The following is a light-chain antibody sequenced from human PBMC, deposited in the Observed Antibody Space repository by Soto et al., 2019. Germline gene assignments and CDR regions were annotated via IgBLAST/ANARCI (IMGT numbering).Light chain of an antibody. J-gene: IGLJ2*01. CDR2: ADN. Sequence: QYVLTQTPSVSGAPGQKITMSCTGSSSNIGAGYDVHWYQQVPGAAPRLLIYADNNRPSGVPDRFSASKSGTSASLAITGLQGEDEANYYCQSYDTSLSGVIFGAGTKVTVL. CDR1: SSNIGAGYD. V-gene: IGLV1-40*01. CDR3: QSYDTSLSGVI.